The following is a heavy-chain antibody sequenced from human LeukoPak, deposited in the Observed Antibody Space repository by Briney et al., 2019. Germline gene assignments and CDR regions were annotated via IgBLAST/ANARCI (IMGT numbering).Heavy chain of an antibody. Sequence: ASVKVSCKASGYTFTGYFQHWVRQAPGQGLEWVGWINPNSAGSNSAQKFQGRISMTRDSSISTAYMELSSLGSDDTAVYYCARDSLRAKFDYWGQGALVTVSS. CDR2: INPNSAGS. CDR1: GYTFTGYF. V-gene: IGHV1-2*02. CDR3: ARDSLRAKFDY. J-gene: IGHJ4*02. D-gene: IGHD4/OR15-4a*01.